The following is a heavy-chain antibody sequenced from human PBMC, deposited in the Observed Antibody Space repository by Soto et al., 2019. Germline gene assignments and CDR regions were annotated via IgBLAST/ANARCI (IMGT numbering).Heavy chain of an antibody. Sequence: PSETLSLTCTVSGGSISSYYWSWIRQPPGKGLEWIGYIYYSGITNYNPPLKSRVTISVDTSKNQFSLKLSSVTAADTAVFYCAKYKSNYYYGRDVWGQGTTVTVPS. V-gene: IGHV4-59*01. CDR3: AKYKSNYYYGRDV. CDR1: GGSISSYY. D-gene: IGHD1-20*01. CDR2: IYYSGIT. J-gene: IGHJ6*02.